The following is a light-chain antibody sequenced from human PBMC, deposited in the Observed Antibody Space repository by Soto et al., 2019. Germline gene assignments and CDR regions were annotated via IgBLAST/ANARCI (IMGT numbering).Light chain of an antibody. CDR2: GAS. CDR1: QSISSSF. Sequence: EIVLTQSQGIFSLSPGGRDARXGGTIQSISSSFLAWYQQKPGQAPRLLIYGASSRATGIPDRFSGTGSETDFTLTISRLEPEDFAVYYCQQYGSSPRVTFGPGTKVDIK. V-gene: IGKV3-20*01. CDR3: QQYGSSPRVT. J-gene: IGKJ3*01.